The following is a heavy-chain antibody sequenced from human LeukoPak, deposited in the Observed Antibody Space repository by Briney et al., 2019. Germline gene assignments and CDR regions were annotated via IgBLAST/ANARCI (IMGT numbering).Heavy chain of an antibody. CDR3: ARTVYGSGSYHFDY. CDR2: IIPIFGTA. Sequence: ASVKVSCKASGGTFSSHAISWVRQAPGQGLEWMGGIIPIFGTANYAQKFQGRVTITTDESTSTAYMELSSLRSEDTAVYYCARTVYGSGSYHFDYWGQGTLVTVSS. V-gene: IGHV1-69*05. CDR1: GGTFSSHA. J-gene: IGHJ4*02. D-gene: IGHD3-10*01.